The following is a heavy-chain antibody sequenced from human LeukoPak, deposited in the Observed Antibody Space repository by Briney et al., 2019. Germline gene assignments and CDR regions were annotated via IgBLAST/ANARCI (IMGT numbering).Heavy chain of an antibody. Sequence: GASVKVSCKASGYTFTGYYMHWVRQAPGKGLEWVANIREDGNEKYYADSVKGQFTISRDNAKNSLFLQMDSLRAEDTAVYYCARDLAGHYYGSGSSFDYWGQGTLVTVSS. V-gene: IGHV3-7*01. CDR1: GYTFTGYY. CDR3: ARDLAGHYYGSGSSFDY. D-gene: IGHD3-10*01. CDR2: IREDGNEK. J-gene: IGHJ4*02.